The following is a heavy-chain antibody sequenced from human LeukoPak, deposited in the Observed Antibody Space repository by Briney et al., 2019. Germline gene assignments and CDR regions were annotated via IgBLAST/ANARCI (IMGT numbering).Heavy chain of an antibody. D-gene: IGHD7-27*01. V-gene: IGHV1-69*01. CDR3: ARGRTGNDAFDI. CDR1: GGTFSSYA. Sequence: SVKVSCKASGGTFSSYAISWVRQAPGQGLEWMGGIIPIFGTANYAQKFQGRVTITADESTSTAYMELSSLRSEDTAVYYCARGRTGNDAFDIWGQGTMVTVSS. CDR2: IIPIFGTA. J-gene: IGHJ3*02.